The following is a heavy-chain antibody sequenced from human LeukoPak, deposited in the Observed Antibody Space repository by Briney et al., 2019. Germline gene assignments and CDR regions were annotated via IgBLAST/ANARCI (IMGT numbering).Heavy chain of an antibody. CDR2: INPNSGGT. J-gene: IGHJ5*02. V-gene: IGHV1-2*02. CDR1: GYTFTDYY. CDR3: ARGIAAAGGRWFDP. D-gene: IGHD6-13*01. Sequence: ASVKVSCKASGYTFTDYYMHWVRQAPGQGLEWMGWINPNSGGTNYAQQFQGRDTMTRDTSISTAYMELSNLRSDDTAVYYCARGIAAAGGRWFDPWGQGTLVTVSS.